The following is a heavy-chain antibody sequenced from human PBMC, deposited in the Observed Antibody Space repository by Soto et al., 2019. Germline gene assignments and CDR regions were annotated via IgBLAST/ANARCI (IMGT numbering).Heavy chain of an antibody. J-gene: IGHJ6*02. D-gene: IGHD3-10*01. CDR3: AKVLGTMVRGVIIHTYYYYGMDV. CDR1: GFTFSSYA. Sequence: EVQLLESGGGLVQPGGSLRLSCAASGFTFSSYAMSWVRQAPGKELEWVSAISGSGGSTYYADSVKGRFTISRDNSKNTLYLQMNSLRAEDTAVYDCAKVLGTMVRGVIIHTYYYYGMDVWGQGTTVTVSS. CDR2: ISGSGGST. V-gene: IGHV3-23*01.